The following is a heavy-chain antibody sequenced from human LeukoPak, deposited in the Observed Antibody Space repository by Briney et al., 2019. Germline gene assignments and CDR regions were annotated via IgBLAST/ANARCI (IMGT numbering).Heavy chain of an antibody. D-gene: IGHD1-7*01. CDR2: MNPNSGNT. V-gene: IGHV1-8*01. Sequence: ASVKVSCKASGHTFISYDINWVRQATGQGLEWMGWMNPNSGNTGYVQKFQGRVTMTRNTSISTAYMELSSLRSEDTAVYYCARVTGTTSDPRYRYHNFDYWGQGTLVTVSS. CDR3: ARVTGTTSDPRYRYHNFDY. CDR1: GHTFISYD. J-gene: IGHJ4*02.